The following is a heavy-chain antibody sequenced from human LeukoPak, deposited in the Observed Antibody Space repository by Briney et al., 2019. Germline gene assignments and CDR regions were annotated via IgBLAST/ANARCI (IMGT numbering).Heavy chain of an antibody. CDR3: ARGGDYGDAYFDY. V-gene: IGHV4-30-4*08. CDR1: GGSISSGDYY. J-gene: IGHJ4*02. Sequence: SETLSLTCTVSGGSISSGDYYWSWIRQPPGKGLEWIGYIYYSGSTYYNPSLKSRVTISVDTSKNQFSLKLSPVTAADTAVYYCARGGDYGDAYFDYWGQGTLVTVSS. CDR2: IYYSGST. D-gene: IGHD4-17*01.